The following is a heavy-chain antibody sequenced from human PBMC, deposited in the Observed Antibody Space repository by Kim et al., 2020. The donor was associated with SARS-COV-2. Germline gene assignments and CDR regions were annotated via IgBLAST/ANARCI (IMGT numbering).Heavy chain of an antibody. D-gene: IGHD3-10*01. CDR2: AT. CDR3: TSEVFRGSDY. Sequence: ATAYAASVTGRFTISRGDSKNTAYLQMNSLKTEDSAVYYCTSEVFRGSDYWGQGTLVTVSS. J-gene: IGHJ4*02. V-gene: IGHV3-73*01.